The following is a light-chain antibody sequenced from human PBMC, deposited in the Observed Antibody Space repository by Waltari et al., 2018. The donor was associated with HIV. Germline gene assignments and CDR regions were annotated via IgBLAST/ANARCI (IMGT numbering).Light chain of an antibody. V-gene: IGLV1-47*01. Sequence: QSVMTQPPSASGTPGQRVTNSCSGSRSNIGRNFVYWYQQLPGTAPKLLIYRNNQRPSGVPDRCSGSKSGTSASLAIGGLRSEDEADYYCAAWDDSLSAWVFGGGTKLTVL. J-gene: IGLJ3*02. CDR1: RSNIGRNF. CDR3: AAWDDSLSAWV. CDR2: RNN.